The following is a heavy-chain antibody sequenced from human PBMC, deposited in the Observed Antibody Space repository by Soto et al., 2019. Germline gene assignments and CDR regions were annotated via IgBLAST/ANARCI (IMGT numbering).Heavy chain of an antibody. CDR1: GYAFTSYG. CDR2: ISAYNGNT. Sequence: ASVNVSCKASGYAFTSYGISWVRQAPGQGLEWMGWISAYNGNTNYAQKLQGRVTMTTDTSTSTAYMELRSLRSDDTAVYYCARDPAPYYDFWSGYYTGWFDPWGQGTLVTVSS. D-gene: IGHD3-3*01. J-gene: IGHJ5*02. CDR3: ARDPAPYYDFWSGYYTGWFDP. V-gene: IGHV1-18*01.